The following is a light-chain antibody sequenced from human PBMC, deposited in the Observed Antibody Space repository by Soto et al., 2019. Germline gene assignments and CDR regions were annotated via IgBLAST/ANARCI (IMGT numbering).Light chain of an antibody. CDR2: KAS. CDR3: QQYNSYSRT. V-gene: IGKV1-5*03. CDR1: QSISSW. J-gene: IGKJ4*01. Sequence: DIQMTQSLSTLSASLGDRVTITCRASQSISSWLAWYQQKPGKAPNLRIYKASSLESGVPSRFSGSGSGTEFTLTISSLQPDDFATYYCQQYNSYSRTFGGGTKVEIK.